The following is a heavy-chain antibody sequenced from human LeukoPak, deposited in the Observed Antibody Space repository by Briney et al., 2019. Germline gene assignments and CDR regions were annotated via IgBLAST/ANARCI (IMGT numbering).Heavy chain of an antibody. V-gene: IGHV1-69*05. J-gene: IGHJ4*02. Sequence: ASXXVSCKASGGTFSSYAISWVRQAPGQGLEWMGRIIPIFGTANYAQKFQGRVTITTDESTSTAYMELSSLRSEDTAVYYCARARIVGATPVFDYWGQGTLVTVSS. D-gene: IGHD1-26*01. CDR3: ARARIVGATPVFDY. CDR2: IIPIFGTA. CDR1: GGTFSSYA.